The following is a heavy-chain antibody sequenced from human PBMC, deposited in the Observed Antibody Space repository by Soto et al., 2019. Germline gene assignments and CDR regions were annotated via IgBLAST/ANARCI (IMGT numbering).Heavy chain of an antibody. CDR1: GFSFSSYE. V-gene: IGHV3-23*01. J-gene: IGHJ4*02. D-gene: IGHD3-22*01. Sequence: GGSLRLSCAASGFSFSSYEMNWVRQAPGTGLEWVSARSDGGDTTYYADSVKGRFTISRADSKNTLYLQMDSLRAEDTAVYYCAKNRGIIMIVESWGQGTLVTVSS. CDR2: RSDGGDTT. CDR3: AKNRGIIMIVES.